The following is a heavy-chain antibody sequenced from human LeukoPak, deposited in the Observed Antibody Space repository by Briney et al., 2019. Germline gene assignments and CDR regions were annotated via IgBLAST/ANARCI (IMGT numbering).Heavy chain of an antibody. V-gene: IGHV3-73*01. CDR1: GFTFSGSA. Sequence: HPGGSLRLSCAASGFTFSGSAMHWVRQASGKGLEWVGRIRSKANSYATAYAASVKGRFTISRDDSKNTAYLQMNSLKTEDTAVYYCTRHVAGSWGFDYYYYYMDVWGKGTTVTVSS. J-gene: IGHJ6*03. D-gene: IGHD3-10*01. CDR3: TRHVAGSWGFDYYYYYMDV. CDR2: IRSKANSYAT.